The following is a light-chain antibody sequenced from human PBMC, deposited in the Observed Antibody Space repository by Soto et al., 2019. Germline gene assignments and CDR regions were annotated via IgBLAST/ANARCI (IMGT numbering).Light chain of an antibody. CDR1: QSVSNSF. V-gene: IGKV3-20*01. J-gene: IGKJ4*01. Sequence: EIVLTQSPGTLSLSPGERATLSCRASQSVSNSFLAWYQQKPGQAPRLLIYGASSKSTGTPDRFSGSGSGTDFTLTISRLEPEDFAVYYCQQYSSSPLTFGGGTKVEIK. CDR3: QQYSSSPLT. CDR2: GAS.